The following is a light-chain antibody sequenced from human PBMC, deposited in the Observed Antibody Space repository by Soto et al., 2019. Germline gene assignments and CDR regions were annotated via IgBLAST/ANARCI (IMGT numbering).Light chain of an antibody. Sequence: QSVLTQPPSVSGTPGQRVTISCSGSNSNIGSNTVNWYQKLPGRAPKLLVYSNNNNRPSGDPARFFGFKSGTSASLAISGLQSEDESDYYCSSYTSSSTLEAHYVFGTGTKVTVL. CDR2: SNNN. J-gene: IGLJ1*01. CDR3: SSYTSSSTLEAHYV. CDR1: NSNIGSNT. V-gene: IGLV1-44*01.